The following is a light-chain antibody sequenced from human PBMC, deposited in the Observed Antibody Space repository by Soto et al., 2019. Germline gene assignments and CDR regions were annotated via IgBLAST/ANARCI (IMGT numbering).Light chain of an antibody. CDR1: SSNIGANY. CDR2: KNN. Sequence: QPVLTQPPSASGTPGQRVTISCSGSSSNIGANYVSWYQHLPGLAPRFLIYKNNQRPSGVPDRFSGSKSGTSASLAISGLRSEDEADYYCSSWDDSLSGHWVFGGGTKLTVL. CDR3: SSWDDSLSGHWV. V-gene: IGLV1-47*01. J-gene: IGLJ3*02.